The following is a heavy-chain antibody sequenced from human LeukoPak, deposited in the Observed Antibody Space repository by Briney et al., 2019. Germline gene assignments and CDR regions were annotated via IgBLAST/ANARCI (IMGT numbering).Heavy chain of an antibody. CDR3: AREPYGDYGQVAFDI. J-gene: IGHJ3*02. V-gene: IGHV4-34*01. Sequence: SETLSLTCAVYGGSFSGYYWSWIRQPPGKGLEWIGEINHSGSTNYNPSLKSRVTISVDTSKNQFSLKLSSVTAADTAVYYCAREPYGDYGQVAFDIWGQGTMVTVSS. CDR2: INHSGST. CDR1: GGSFSGYY. D-gene: IGHD4-17*01.